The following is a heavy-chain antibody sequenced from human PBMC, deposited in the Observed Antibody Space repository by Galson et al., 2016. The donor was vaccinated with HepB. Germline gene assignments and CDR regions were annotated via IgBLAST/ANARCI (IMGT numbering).Heavy chain of an antibody. V-gene: IGHV3-23*01. Sequence: SLRLSCAASGFTFRSYAMSWVRQAPEKGLEWVSAISGSGGSTYYADSVKGRFTISRDNSKNTLYLQMNSLRAEDTAVYYCARTLPRAGAFDIWGQGTMVTVSS. J-gene: IGHJ3*02. CDR2: ISGSGGST. CDR3: ARTLPRAGAFDI. CDR1: GFTFRSYA.